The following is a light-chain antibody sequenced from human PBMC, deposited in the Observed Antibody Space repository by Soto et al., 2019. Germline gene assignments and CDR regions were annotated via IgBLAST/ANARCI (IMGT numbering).Light chain of an antibody. J-gene: IGKJ5*01. CDR3: QHRSNWPHT. CDR1: QSVSSY. CDR2: DAY. V-gene: IGKV3-11*01. Sequence: EIVLTQSPATLSLSPGERATLSCRASQSVSSYLAWYQQKPGQAPRLLIYDAYNSATGIPARFSGSGSGTDFTLTISSLEPEDFAVYYCQHRSNWPHTFGQATRLEIK.